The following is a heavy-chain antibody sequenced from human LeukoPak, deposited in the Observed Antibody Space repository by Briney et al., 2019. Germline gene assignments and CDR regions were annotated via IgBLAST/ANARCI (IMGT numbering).Heavy chain of an antibody. CDR2: FDSERGDT. V-gene: IGHV1-24*01. Sequence: ASVKVSCKVSGYSVSELSMHWVRQAPGKGLEWMGGFDSERGDTVYAQKFQGRVAMTEDTSTNTAYMDLSSLGSEDTAVYYCAIGNILVGATFRAFDIWGQGTMVAVSS. CDR1: GYSVSELS. CDR3: AIGNILVGATFRAFDI. D-gene: IGHD1-26*01. J-gene: IGHJ3*02.